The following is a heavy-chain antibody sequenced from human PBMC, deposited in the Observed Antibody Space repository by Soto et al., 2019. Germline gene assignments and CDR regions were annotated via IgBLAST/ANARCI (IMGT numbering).Heavy chain of an antibody. J-gene: IGHJ4*02. Sequence: GGSLRLSCAASEFTFSSYAMSWVRQAPGKGLEWVSAISGSGGRTYYADSAKGRFTISRDNSRNTLHLQMNSLRVEDTAVYYCAKTLLSTSWYGLHDYVSQGTLVTVSS. CDR2: ISGSGGRT. V-gene: IGHV3-23*01. CDR1: EFTFSSYA. CDR3: AKTLLSTSWYGLHDY. D-gene: IGHD6-13*01.